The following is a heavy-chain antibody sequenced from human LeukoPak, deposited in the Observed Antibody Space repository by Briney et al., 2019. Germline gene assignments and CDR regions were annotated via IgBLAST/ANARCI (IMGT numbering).Heavy chain of an antibody. CDR2: INSDGSST. D-gene: IGHD2-15*01. J-gene: IGHJ4*02. Sequence: GGSLRLSCAASGFTFSSYWMHWVRQAPGKGLVWVSRINSDGSSTSYADSVKGRFTISRDNAKNTLYRQMNSLRAEDTAVYYCARSLGYCSGGSCYGLVVLLPEFDYWGQGTLVTVSS. CDR1: GFTFSSYW. CDR3: ARSLGYCSGGSCYGLVVLLPEFDY. V-gene: IGHV3-74*01.